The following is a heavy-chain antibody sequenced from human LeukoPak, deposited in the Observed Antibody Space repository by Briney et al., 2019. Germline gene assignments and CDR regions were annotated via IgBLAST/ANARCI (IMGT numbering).Heavy chain of an antibody. CDR1: GYTFTGYY. J-gene: IGHJ4*02. D-gene: IGHD2-2*01. CDR2: INPNSGGT. V-gene: IGHV1-2*02. Sequence: EASVKVSCKASGYTFTGYYMHWVRQAPGQGLEWMGWINPNSGGTNYAQKFQGRVTMTRDTSISTAYMELSRLRSDDTAVYYCARWYCSSTGCNFYYFDYWGQGTLVTVSS. CDR3: ARWYCSSTGCNFYYFDY.